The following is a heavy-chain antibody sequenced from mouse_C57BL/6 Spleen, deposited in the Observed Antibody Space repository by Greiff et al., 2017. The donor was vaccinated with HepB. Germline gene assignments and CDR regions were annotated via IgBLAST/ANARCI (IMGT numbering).Heavy chain of an antibody. D-gene: IGHD2-5*01. V-gene: IGHV3-6*01. J-gene: IGHJ1*03. Sequence: DVQLQESGPGLVKPSQSLSLTCSVTGYSITSGYYWNWIRQFPGNKLEWMGYISYDGSNNYNPSLKNRISITRDTSKNQFFLKLNSVTTEDTATYYCAAYYSTYGGYFDVWGTGTTVTVSS. CDR1: GYSITSGYY. CDR2: ISYDGSN. CDR3: AAYYSTYGGYFDV.